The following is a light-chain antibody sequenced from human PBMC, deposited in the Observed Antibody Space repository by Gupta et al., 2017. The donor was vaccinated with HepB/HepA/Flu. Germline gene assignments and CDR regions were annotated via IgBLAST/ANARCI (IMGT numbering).Light chain of an antibody. CDR1: QSVSSN. V-gene: IGKV3-15*01. CDR3: QQYNNWPLT. CDR2: GAS. Sequence: IVMTQSPVTLSVSPGERATLSCRASQSVSSNLAWYQQKPGQAPSLLIYGASARATGIPARFSGSGSATEFTLTISSLQSEDFAIYYCQQYNNWPLTFGGGTKVEIK. J-gene: IGKJ4*01.